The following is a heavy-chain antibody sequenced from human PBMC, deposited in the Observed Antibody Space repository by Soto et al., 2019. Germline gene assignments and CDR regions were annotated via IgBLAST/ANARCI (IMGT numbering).Heavy chain of an antibody. J-gene: IGHJ5*02. CDR2: ISYDGSNK. CDR3: ARLSESYDEKNWFDP. V-gene: IGHV3-30-3*01. CDR1: GFTFSSYA. D-gene: IGHD3-10*01. Sequence: GGSLRLSCAASGFTFSSYAMHWVRQAPGKGLEWVAVISYDGSNKYYADSVKGRFTISRDNSKNTLYLQMNSLRAEDTAVYYCARLSESYDEKNWFDPWGQGTLVTVSS.